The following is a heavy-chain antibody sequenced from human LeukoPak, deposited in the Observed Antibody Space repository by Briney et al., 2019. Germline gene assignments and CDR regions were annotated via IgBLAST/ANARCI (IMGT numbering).Heavy chain of an antibody. CDR1: GYTFTGYY. J-gene: IGHJ4*02. CDR2: INPNSGGT. CDR3: ARGHSGGSYYYGY. Sequence: GASVKVSCKASGYTFTGYYMHWVRQAPGQGLEWMGWINPNSGGTNYAQKFQGGVTMTRNTSISTAYMELSSLRSEDTAVYYCARGHSGGSYYYGYWGQGTLVTVSS. D-gene: IGHD1-26*01. V-gene: IGHV1-2*02.